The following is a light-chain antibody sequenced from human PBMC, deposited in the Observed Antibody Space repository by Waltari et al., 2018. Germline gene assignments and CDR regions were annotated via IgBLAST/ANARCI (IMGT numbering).Light chain of an antibody. CDR3: QTWDRSTVV. J-gene: IGLJ2*01. CDR2: QDN. Sequence: SYELTQPPSVSVSQGQTASITCSGDKLGDKYACWYQQKPGQSPVLVIYQDNKLPAGVPELFSGFNSGNTATLTISGTQTMDEADYYCQTWDRSTVVFGGGTKLTVL. V-gene: IGLV3-1*01. CDR1: KLGDKY.